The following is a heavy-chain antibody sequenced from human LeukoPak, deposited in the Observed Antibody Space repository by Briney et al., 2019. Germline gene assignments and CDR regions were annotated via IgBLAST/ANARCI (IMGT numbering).Heavy chain of an antibody. CDR2: ISAYNGNT. V-gene: IGHV1-18*01. CDR1: GYTFTNYG. CDR3: AILWFGDEDSFDI. J-gene: IGHJ3*02. Sequence: ASVKVSCKASGYTFTNYGISWVRQAPGQGLEWMGWISAYNGNTNYAQNVQGRVTMTTDTSKNTAYMELRSLRPDDTAVYYCAILWFGDEDSFDIWGQGTIVTVSS. D-gene: IGHD3-10*01.